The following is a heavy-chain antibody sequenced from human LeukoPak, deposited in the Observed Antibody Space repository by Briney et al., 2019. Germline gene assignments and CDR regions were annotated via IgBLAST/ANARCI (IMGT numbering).Heavy chain of an antibody. Sequence: TGGSLRLSCAASGFTFSTYWMHWVRQAPGKGLEWVANIKEDGSEKYYVDSVKGRFTISRDNAKNSLYLQMTSLRAEDTAVYYCARYFVMVRGVILLSYFDYWGQGTLVTVSS. V-gene: IGHV3-7*01. CDR1: GFTFSTYW. D-gene: IGHD3-10*01. CDR3: ARYFVMVRGVILLSYFDY. CDR2: IKEDGSEK. J-gene: IGHJ4*02.